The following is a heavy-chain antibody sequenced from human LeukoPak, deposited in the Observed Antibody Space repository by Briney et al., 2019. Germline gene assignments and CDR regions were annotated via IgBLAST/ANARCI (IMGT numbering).Heavy chain of an antibody. Sequence: GGSLRLSCAASGFTFSSYSMNWVRQAPGKGLEWVSSISGFSSYIYYASSLKGRFTISRDNAENSLCLQMNSLRAEDTAVYYCARDSEDCSSNSCPSDHWGQGTLVTVSS. V-gene: IGHV3-21*01. CDR2: ISGFSSYI. J-gene: IGHJ4*02. CDR1: GFTFSSYS. CDR3: ARDSEDCSSNSCPSDH. D-gene: IGHD2-2*01.